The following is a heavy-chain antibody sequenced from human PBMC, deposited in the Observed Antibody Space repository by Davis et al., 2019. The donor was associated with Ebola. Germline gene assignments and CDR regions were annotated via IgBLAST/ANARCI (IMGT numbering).Heavy chain of an antibody. V-gene: IGHV4-31*03. D-gene: IGHD3-3*01. CDR2: IYYSGST. CDR1: GGSISSSSYY. CDR3: ARVDYDFWSGYYTGNWLDP. J-gene: IGHJ5*02. Sequence: LRLSCTVSGGSISSSSYYWGWIRQHPGKGLEWIGYIYYSGSTYYNPSLKSRVTISVDTSKNQFSLKLSSVTAADTAVYYCARVDYDFWSGYYTGNWLDPWGQGTLVTVSS.